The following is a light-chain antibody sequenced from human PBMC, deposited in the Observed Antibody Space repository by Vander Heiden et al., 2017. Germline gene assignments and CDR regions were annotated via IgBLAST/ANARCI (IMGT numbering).Light chain of an antibody. J-gene: IGLJ3*02. CDR2: SNN. V-gene: IGLV1-44*01. Sequence: QSVLTQPPSASATHGQTVTISCSGSRSNIGSNTVNWYQQLPGQAPKLLIFSNNQRPSGVPGRFSGSKSGTSASLAISDLQSEDEADYYCAAGDDNLNSPVFGGGTKLTVL. CDR1: RSNIGSNT. CDR3: AAGDDNLNSPV.